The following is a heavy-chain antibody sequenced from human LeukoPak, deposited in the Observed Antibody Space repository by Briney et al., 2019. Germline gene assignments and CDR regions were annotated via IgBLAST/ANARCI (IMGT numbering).Heavy chain of an antibody. V-gene: IGHV4-61*02. D-gene: IGHD4-17*01. CDR2: FYTSGIP. Sequence: SQTLSLTCTVSGGSISSGSYYWSWIRQPGGKGLEGIERFYTSGIPNYNPSLKSRVTISVDTSKNQFSLKLSSVTAADTAVYYCARGGDGYGDYGAFDIWGQGTMVTVSS. J-gene: IGHJ3*02. CDR1: GGSISSGSYY. CDR3: ARGGDGYGDYGAFDI.